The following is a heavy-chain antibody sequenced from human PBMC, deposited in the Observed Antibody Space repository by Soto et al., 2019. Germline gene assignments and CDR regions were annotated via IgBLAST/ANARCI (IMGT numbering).Heavy chain of an antibody. CDR3: ARETPWGYCSGGSCYSDAFDI. V-gene: IGHV1-69*13. Sequence: SVKVSCKASGVTFSSYAISWVRQAPGQGLEWMGGIIPIFGTANYAQKFQGRVTITADESTSTAYMELSSLRSEDTAVYYCARETPWGYCSGGSCYSDAFDIWGQGTMVTVSS. CDR2: IIPIFGTA. J-gene: IGHJ3*02. CDR1: GVTFSSYA. D-gene: IGHD2-15*01.